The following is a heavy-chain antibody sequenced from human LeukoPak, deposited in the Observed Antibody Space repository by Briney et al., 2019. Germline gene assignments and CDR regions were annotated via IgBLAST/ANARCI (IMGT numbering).Heavy chain of an antibody. D-gene: IGHD2-2*01. CDR2: IYHSGST. J-gene: IGHJ4*02. Sequence: PSDILSLTCAVSGGSISSINGWSWVRQPPGKGLEWIGEIYHSGSTNYNPSLKSRVTISVDKSKNQFSLKLSSVTAADTAVYYCARGYCSSTNCYGRYYFDYWGQGTLVTVSS. V-gene: IGHV4-4*02. CDR1: GGSISSING. CDR3: ARGYCSSTNCYGRYYFDY.